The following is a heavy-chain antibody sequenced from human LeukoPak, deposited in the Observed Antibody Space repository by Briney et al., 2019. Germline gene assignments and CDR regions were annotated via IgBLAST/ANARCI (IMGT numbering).Heavy chain of an antibody. CDR3: ARRPGGYYYGMDV. V-gene: IGHV4-30-2*01. D-gene: IGHD3-16*01. CDR2: IYHSGST. Sequence: SQTLSLTCAVSGGSISSGGYSWSWIRQPPGKGLEWIGYIYHSGSTYYNPSLKSRVTISVDRSKNQFSLKLSSVTAADTAVYYCARRPGGYYYGMDVWGQGTTVTVSS. CDR1: GGSISSGGYS. J-gene: IGHJ6*02.